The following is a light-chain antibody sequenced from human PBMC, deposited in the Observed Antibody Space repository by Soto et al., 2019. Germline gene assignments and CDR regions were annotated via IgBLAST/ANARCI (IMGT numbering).Light chain of an antibody. CDR2: GAS. CDR3: QQYGRSPET. V-gene: IGKV3-20*01. CDR1: QSINNRY. J-gene: IGKJ3*01. Sequence: EIVLTQSPGTLSLSPGERAILSCRASQSINNRYLAWYQQMPGRAPRLLIHGASSRATGIPDRFSGSGSGTDFTLTITRLEPEDFAVYICQQYGRSPETFGPGTKVDIK.